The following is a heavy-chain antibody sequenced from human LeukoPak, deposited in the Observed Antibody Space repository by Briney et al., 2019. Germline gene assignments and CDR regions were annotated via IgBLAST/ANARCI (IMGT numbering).Heavy chain of an antibody. CDR1: GYTFNHYY. J-gene: IGHJ4*01. Sequence: ASMTLSCKASGYTFNHYYMSWVRLAPGQGLEWMGWINPNTGGTKYAQKFQGRVSMARDTSISTAYMDLSSLRSDDTAIYYCARGSSLDYWGQGTLATVSS. CDR3: ARGSSLDY. CDR2: INPNTGGT. V-gene: IGHV1-2*02.